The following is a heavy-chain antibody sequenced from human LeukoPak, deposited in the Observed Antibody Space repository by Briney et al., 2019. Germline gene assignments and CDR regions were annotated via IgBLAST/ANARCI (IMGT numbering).Heavy chain of an antibody. J-gene: IGHJ4*02. CDR1: GFSFDDYG. CDR2: LNWVGDTS. CDR3: AKDRQYGDYGGGDFFDS. Sequence: HPGGSLRLSCAASGFSFDDYGMHWVRQAPGKGLQWISSLNWVGDTSSYADSVKGRFTVSRDNTKGSLYLQMHSLRSEDTALYYCAKDRQYGDYGGGDFFDSWGQGTLVTVSS. D-gene: IGHD4-17*01. V-gene: IGHV3-43D*03.